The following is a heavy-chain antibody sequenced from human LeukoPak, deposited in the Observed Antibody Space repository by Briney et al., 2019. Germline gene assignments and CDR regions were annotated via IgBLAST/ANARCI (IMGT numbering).Heavy chain of an antibody. D-gene: IGHD3-10*01. CDR1: GFPFSSYW. V-gene: IGHV3-7*01. CDR3: ARDPYGSGSYYIAPYYYYGMDV. Sequence: PGGSLRLSCAASGFPFSSYWMSWVRQAPGKGLEWVANIRHDGSETYYVDSLRGRFTISRDNAKNLVYLQMNSLRAEDTAVYYCARDPYGSGSYYIAPYYYYGMDVWGQGTTVTVSS. CDR2: IRHDGSET. J-gene: IGHJ6*02.